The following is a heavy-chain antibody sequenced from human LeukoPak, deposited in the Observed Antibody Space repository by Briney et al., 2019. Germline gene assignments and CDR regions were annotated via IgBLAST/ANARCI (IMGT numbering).Heavy chain of an antibody. V-gene: IGHV4-34*01. CDR1: GGSFSGYY. CDR3: ARAGSGYYYGPGLYYFDY. D-gene: IGHD3-22*01. Sequence: PSETLSLTCAVYGGSFSGYYWSWIRQPPGKGLEWIGEINHSGSTNYNPSLKSRVTISVDTSKNQFSLKLSSVTAADTAVYYCARAGSGYYYGPGLYYFDYWGQGTLVTVSS. CDR2: INHSGST. J-gene: IGHJ4*02.